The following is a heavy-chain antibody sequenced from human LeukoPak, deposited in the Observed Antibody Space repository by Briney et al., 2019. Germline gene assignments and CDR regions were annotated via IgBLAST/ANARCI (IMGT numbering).Heavy chain of an antibody. V-gene: IGHV1-24*01. J-gene: IGHJ4*02. D-gene: IGHD3-3*01. CDR1: GYTLTELS. Sequence: SVKVPCKVSGYTLTELSMHWVRQAPGKGREWMGGFDPEDGETIYAQKLQGRVTMTEETYTDTSYMELRSLRSEEAAVYYCERGFLHGVFDYWGQQTLVSVSS. CDR2: FDPEDGET. CDR3: ERGFLHGVFDY.